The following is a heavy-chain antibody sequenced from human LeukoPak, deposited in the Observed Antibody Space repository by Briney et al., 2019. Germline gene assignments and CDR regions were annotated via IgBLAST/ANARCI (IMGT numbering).Heavy chain of an antibody. CDR3: ARDCGGDCYSEY. CDR1: GYSISSGYY. CDR2: IYHSGST. V-gene: IGHV4-38-2*02. Sequence: KPSETLSLTCAVSGYSISSGYYWGWIRQPPGKGLEWIGSIYHSGSTYYNPSLKSRVTISVDTSKNQFSLKLSSVTAADTAVYYCARDCGGDCYSEYWGQGTLVTVSS. D-gene: IGHD2-21*01. J-gene: IGHJ4*02.